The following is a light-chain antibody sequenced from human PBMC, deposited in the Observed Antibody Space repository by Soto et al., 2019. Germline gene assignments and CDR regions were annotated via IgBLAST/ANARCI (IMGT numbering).Light chain of an antibody. Sequence: QSVLTQPTSASGTPGQRVTISCSGSTSNIGSTTVNWYQQFPGTAPKLLIYTINQRPSGVPDRFSGSRSGTSASLAISGLQSEDEADYYCASWDDSLSGVVFGGGTKVTVL. CDR1: TSNIGSTT. V-gene: IGLV1-44*01. CDR3: ASWDDSLSGVV. CDR2: TIN. J-gene: IGLJ2*01.